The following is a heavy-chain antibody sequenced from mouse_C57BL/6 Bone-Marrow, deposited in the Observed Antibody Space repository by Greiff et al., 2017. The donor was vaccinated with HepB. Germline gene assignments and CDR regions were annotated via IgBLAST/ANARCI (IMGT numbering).Heavy chain of an antibody. D-gene: IGHD1-1*01. CDR1: GYTFTSYW. CDR2: IYPGNSDT. V-gene: IGHV1-5*01. Sequence: EVQLQESGTVLARPGASVKMSCKTSGYTFTSYWMHWVKQRPGQGLEWIGAIYPGNSDTSYNQKFKGKAKLTAVTSASTAYMELSSLTNEDSAVYYCTRDYYGSSGAYWGQGTLVTVSA. J-gene: IGHJ3*01. CDR3: TRDYYGSSGAY.